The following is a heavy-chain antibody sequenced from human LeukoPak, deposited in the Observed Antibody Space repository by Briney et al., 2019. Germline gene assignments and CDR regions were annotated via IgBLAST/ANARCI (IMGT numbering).Heavy chain of an antibody. J-gene: IGHJ5*02. Sequence: SVKVSCKASGGTFSSYTISWVRQAPGQGLEWMGRIIPILGIANYAQKFQGRVTITADKSTSTAYMELSSLRSEDTAVYYCAREVGYSYGSNWFDPWGQGTLVTVSS. D-gene: IGHD5-18*01. CDR2: IIPILGIA. CDR3: AREVGYSYGSNWFDP. V-gene: IGHV1-69*04. CDR1: GGTFSSYT.